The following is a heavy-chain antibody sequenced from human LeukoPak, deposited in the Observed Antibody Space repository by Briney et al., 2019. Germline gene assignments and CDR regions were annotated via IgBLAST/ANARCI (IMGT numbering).Heavy chain of an antibody. CDR1: GYTFTSYA. J-gene: IGHJ4*02. D-gene: IGHD3-10*01. CDR2: INTNAGNP. CDR3: ARDDYYGSRIPYFDY. V-gene: IGHV7-4-1*02. Sequence: ASVKVSCKASGYTFTSYAMNWVRQAPGQGLEWMGWINTNAGNPTYAQGFTGRFVFSLDTSASTAYLQISSLKAEDTAVYYCARDDYYGSRIPYFDYWGQGTLVTVSS.